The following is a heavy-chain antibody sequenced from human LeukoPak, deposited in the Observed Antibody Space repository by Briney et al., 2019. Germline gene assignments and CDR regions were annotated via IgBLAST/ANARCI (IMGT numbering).Heavy chain of an antibody. Sequence: ASVKVSCKTSGYTFTSYAIHWVRQAPGQRLEWMGWINAGNGDTKYSQKIQGRVTITRDTSASTAYMELSSLRSEDTAVYYCARDWSDCRSTSCNGWFDPWGQGTLVTVSS. CDR2: INAGNGDT. J-gene: IGHJ5*02. V-gene: IGHV1-3*01. D-gene: IGHD2-2*01. CDR3: ARDWSDCRSTSCNGWFDP. CDR1: GYTFTSYA.